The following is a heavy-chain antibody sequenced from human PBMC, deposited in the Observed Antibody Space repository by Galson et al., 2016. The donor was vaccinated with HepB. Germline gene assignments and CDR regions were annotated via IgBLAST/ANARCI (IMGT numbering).Heavy chain of an antibody. CDR2: IYYSGNT. CDR1: GGSLSSGSHY. V-gene: IGHV4-39*02. CDR3: ARREGVHYSDRSDLADDAFNI. J-gene: IGHJ3*02. D-gene: IGHD3-22*01. Sequence: LSLTCTVSGGSLSSGSHYWGWIRQPPGKGLEWIGSIYYSGNTHYNPSLKSPVTISVDTSKNHFSLKPNSVTAADPAVYFCARREGVHYSDRSDLADDAFNIWGQGTMVTVSS.